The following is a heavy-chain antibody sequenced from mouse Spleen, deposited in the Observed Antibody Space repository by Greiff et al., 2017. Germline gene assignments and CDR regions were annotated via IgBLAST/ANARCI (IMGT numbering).Heavy chain of an antibody. CDR1: GFSLTSYG. CDR3: AKNRKGYGNLLAY. D-gene: IGHD2-10*02. CDR2: IWRGGST. V-gene: IGHV2-5*01. Sequence: VQVVESGPGLVQPSQSLSITCTVSGFSLTSYGVHWVRQSPGKGLEWLGVIWRGGSTDYNAAFMSRLSITKDNSKSQVFFKMNSLQADDTAIYYCAKNRKGYGNLLAYWGQGTLVTVSA. J-gene: IGHJ3*01.